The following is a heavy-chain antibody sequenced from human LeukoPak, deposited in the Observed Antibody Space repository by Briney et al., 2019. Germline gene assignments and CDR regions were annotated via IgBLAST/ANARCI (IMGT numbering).Heavy chain of an antibody. CDR2: IIPILGTA. CDR1: GGTFRSYG. V-gene: IGHV1-69*13. D-gene: IGHD3-10*01. CDR3: ASHYYGSGSWS. Sequence: ASVKVSCKASGGTFRSYGLNWVRQAPGQGLEWMGGIIPILGTAKYAQKFQGRVTITADESTSTAYMELSSLRSEDTAVYYCASHYYGSGSWSWGQGTLVTVSS. J-gene: IGHJ4*02.